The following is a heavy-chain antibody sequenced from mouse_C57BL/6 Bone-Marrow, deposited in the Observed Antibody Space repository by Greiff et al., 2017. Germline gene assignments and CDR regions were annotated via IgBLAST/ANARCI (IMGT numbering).Heavy chain of an antibody. J-gene: IGHJ4*01. CDR2: ISSGGDYI. Sequence: EVQVVESGEGLVKPGGSLKLSCAASGFTFSSYAMSWVRQTPEKRLEWVAYISSGGDYIYYADTVKGRFTISRDNARNTLYLQMSSLKSEDTAMYYCTTLDYDYAMDYWGQGTSVTVSS. CDR3: TTLDYDYAMDY. CDR1: GFTFSSYA. V-gene: IGHV5-9-1*02. D-gene: IGHD2-4*01.